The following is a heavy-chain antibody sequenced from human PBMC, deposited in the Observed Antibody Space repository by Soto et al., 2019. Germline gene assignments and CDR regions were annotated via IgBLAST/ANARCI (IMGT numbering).Heavy chain of an antibody. Sequence: GGSLRLSCAASGFTFGSYWMHWVRQAPGKGLVWVSRINSDGSLITYADSVKGRFTISRDNAKNTLYLQMNSLRGADTAVYYCVSDSSGSYWGQGTLVTVSS. V-gene: IGHV3-74*03. CDR1: GFTFGSYW. D-gene: IGHD6-19*01. CDR3: VSDSSGSY. CDR2: INSDGSLI. J-gene: IGHJ4*02.